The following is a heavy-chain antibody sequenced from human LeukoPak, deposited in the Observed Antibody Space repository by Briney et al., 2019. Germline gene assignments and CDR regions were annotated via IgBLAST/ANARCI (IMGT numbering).Heavy chain of an antibody. Sequence: ASVNVSCKASGYTFTSYYMHWVRQAPGQGLEWVGIINPSGGSTSYAQKFQGRVTMTRDMSTSTVYMELSSLRSEDTAVYYCARDSYSGSYYFDYWGQGTLVTVSS. V-gene: IGHV1-46*01. J-gene: IGHJ4*02. CDR3: ARDSYSGSYYFDY. CDR1: GYTFTSYY. CDR2: INPSGGST. D-gene: IGHD1-26*01.